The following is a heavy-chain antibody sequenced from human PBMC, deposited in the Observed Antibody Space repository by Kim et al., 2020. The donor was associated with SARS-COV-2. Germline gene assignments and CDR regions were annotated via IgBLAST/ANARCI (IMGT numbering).Heavy chain of an antibody. CDR1: GFTFDDYA. J-gene: IGHJ3*01. CDR2: ISWNSGSM. CDR3: AKDIGDIAMDKRHAFDV. V-gene: IGHV3-9*01. D-gene: IGHD5-18*01. Sequence: ALRLSCAASGFTFDDYAMHWVRQAPGKGLEWVSGISWNSGSMDYADSVKGRFTISRDNAKNSLYLQMNSLRAEDTALYYCAKDIGDIAMDKRHAFDVWGQGTMVTVSS.